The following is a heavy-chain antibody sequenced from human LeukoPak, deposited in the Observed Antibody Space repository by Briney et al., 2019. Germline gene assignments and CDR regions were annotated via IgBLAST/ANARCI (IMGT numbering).Heavy chain of an antibody. Sequence: SQTLSLTCTISGDIVYRISAPGKWIRQSPSRGLEWLGRTYYRSKWYNDYAVSVKSRITINPDTSKNQFSLQLNSVTPEDTAVYYCARAPGECFGYFDYWDPGTLVTVSS. CDR3: ARAPGECFGYFDY. J-gene: IGHJ4*02. V-gene: IGHV6-1*01. CDR1: GDIVYRISAP. D-gene: IGHD3-10*01. CDR2: TYYRSKWYN.